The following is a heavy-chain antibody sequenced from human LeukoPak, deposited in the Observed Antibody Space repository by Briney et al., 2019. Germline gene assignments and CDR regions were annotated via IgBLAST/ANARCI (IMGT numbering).Heavy chain of an antibody. CDR1: GGTFSSYA. CDR3: ARDRPTDYDILTGRFDP. D-gene: IGHD3-9*01. Sequence: SVKVSCKASGGTFSSYAISWVRQAPGQGLEWMGGTIPIFGTANYAQKFLGRVTITADESTSTAYMELSSLRSEDTAVYYCARDRPTDYDILTGRFDPWGQGTLVTVSS. V-gene: IGHV1-69*13. CDR2: TIPIFGTA. J-gene: IGHJ5*02.